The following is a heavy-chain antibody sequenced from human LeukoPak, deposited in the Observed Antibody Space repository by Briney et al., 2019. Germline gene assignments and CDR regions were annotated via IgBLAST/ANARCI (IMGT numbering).Heavy chain of an antibody. J-gene: IGHJ6*03. Sequence: GASVKVSCKASGYTFTGYYMHWVRQAPGQGLEWMGWINPNSGGTNYAQKFQGRVTMTRDTSISTAYMELSRLRSEDTAVYYCARGETPPYIVATRVDLDYYYMDVWGKGTTVTISS. D-gene: IGHD5-12*01. CDR2: INPNSGGT. CDR1: GYTFTGYY. CDR3: ARGETPPYIVATRVDLDYYYMDV. V-gene: IGHV1-2*02.